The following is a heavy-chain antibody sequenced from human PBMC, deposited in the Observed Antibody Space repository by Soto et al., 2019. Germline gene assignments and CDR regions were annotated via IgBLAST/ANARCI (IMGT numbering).Heavy chain of an antibody. D-gene: IGHD2-15*01. V-gene: IGHV1-69*13. J-gene: IGHJ6*02. Sequence: APVKVSCKTSGGTFSSYAISWVRQAPGQGLEWMGGIIPIFGTANYAQKFQGRVTITADESTSTAYMELSSLRSEDTAVYYCASYCSGGSCYSGYYYYGMDVWGQGTTVTVSS. CDR3: ASYCSGGSCYSGYYYYGMDV. CDR2: IIPIFGTA. CDR1: GGTFSSYA.